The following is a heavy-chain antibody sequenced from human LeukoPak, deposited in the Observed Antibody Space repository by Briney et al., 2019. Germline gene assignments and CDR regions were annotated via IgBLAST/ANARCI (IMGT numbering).Heavy chain of an antibody. D-gene: IGHD3-3*01. J-gene: IGHJ4*02. CDR2: IYYTGRA. Sequence: SETLSLTCTVSGGSISRYYWSWIRQPPGTGLEWIGYIYYTGRADYNPSLKSRVSMSVDTSKNQFSLRVNSMTAADTAVYYCARGDFWSGAPTDWGQGNLVTVSS. CDR3: ARGDFWSGAPTD. V-gene: IGHV4-59*01. CDR1: GGSISRYY.